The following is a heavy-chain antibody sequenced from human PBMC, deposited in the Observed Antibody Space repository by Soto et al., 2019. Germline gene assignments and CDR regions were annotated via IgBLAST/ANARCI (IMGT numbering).Heavy chain of an antibody. V-gene: IGHV3-7*01. CDR2: IKNDGSEI. Sequence: DVQLVESGGGLVQPGGSLRLSCVTSGFTLSNYWMSWVRQAPWKGLEWVANIKNDGSEIYYVGSVKGRFTISRDNAKNSLYLQMDSLRAEDTAVYYCTRDELWGQGTLVTVSP. CDR3: TRDEL. CDR1: GFTLSNYW. D-gene: IGHD1-7*01. J-gene: IGHJ4*02.